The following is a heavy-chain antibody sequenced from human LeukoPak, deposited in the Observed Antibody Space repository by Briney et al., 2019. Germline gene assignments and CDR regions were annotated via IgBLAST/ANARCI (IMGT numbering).Heavy chain of an antibody. J-gene: IGHJ6*03. CDR2: ISYDGSNK. CDR1: GFTFSSYG. CDR3: VLDYMDV. Sequence: PGGSLRLSCAASGFTFSSYGMHWVRQAPGKGPEWVAVISYDGSNKYYADSVKGRFTISRDNSKNTLYLQMNSLRAEDTAAYYCVLDYMDVWGKGTTVTVSS. V-gene: IGHV3-30*03.